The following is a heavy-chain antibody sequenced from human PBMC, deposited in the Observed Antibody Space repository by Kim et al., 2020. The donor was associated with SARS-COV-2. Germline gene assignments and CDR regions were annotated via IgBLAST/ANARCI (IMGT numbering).Heavy chain of an antibody. CDR2: VNSDGSST. CDR3: ASLSTGYVWDKFDY. D-gene: IGHD3-16*01. V-gene: IGHV3-74*01. J-gene: IGHJ4*01. Sequence: GGSLRLSCVASGFTFSSYWMHWVRQAPGKGLVCVSLVNSDGSSTSYADSVKGRFTISRDNARNTLYLQMNSLRAEDTAVYYCASLSTGYVWDKFDYWGHGTLVTVSS. CDR1: GFTFSSYW.